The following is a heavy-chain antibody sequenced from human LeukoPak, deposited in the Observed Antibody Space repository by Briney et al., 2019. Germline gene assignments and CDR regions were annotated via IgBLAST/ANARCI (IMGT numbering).Heavy chain of an antibody. V-gene: IGHV3-23*01. CDR1: GFTFSSYD. J-gene: IGHJ4*02. D-gene: IGHD3-3*01. CDR3: AKSGGDFWSGYYVY. CDR2: INFSGGAT. Sequence: GGSLRLSCAASGFTFSSYDMAWVRQAPGKGLEWVSAINFSGGATYSADSVKGRFTISRDNSKNTLHLQMNSLRAEDTAVYYCAKSGGDFWSGYYVYWGQGTLVTVSS.